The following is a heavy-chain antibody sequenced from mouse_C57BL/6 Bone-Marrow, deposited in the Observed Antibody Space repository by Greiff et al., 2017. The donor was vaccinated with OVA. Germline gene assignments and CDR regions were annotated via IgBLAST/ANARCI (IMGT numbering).Heavy chain of an antibody. CDR2: ISYDGSN. J-gene: IGHJ4*01. V-gene: IGHV3-6*01. D-gene: IGHD3-2*02. CDR3: ARDKQLRLRHAMDY. CDR1: GYSITSGYY. Sequence: ESGPGLVKPSQSLSLTCSVTGYSITSGYYWNWIRQFPGNKLEWMGYISYDGSNNYNPSLKNRISITRDTSKNQFFLKLNSVTTEDTATYYCARDKQLRLRHAMDYWGQGTSVTVSS.